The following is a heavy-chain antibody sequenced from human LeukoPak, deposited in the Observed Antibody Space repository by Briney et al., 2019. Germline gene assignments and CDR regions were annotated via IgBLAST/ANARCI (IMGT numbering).Heavy chain of an antibody. D-gene: IGHD2-8*01. CDR3: ARWNEYCTNGVCYPPHYNFDY. J-gene: IGHJ4*02. CDR1: GYSFTSYW. CDR2: IYPGDSDT. V-gene: IGHV5-51*01. Sequence: GESLKISCKGSGYSFTSYWIGWVRQMPGKGLEWMGIIYPGDSDTRYSPSFQGQVTISADKSISTAYLQWSSLKASDTDMYYCARWNEYCTNGVCYPPHYNFDYWGQGTLVTVSS.